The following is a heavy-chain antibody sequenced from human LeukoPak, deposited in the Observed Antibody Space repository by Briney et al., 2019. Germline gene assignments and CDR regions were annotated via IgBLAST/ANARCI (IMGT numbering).Heavy chain of an antibody. V-gene: IGHV3-7*01. CDR2: IKQDGSEK. CDR1: GFTFNSGVTFSSYW. J-gene: IGHJ4*02. CDR3: TSGGWEPE. D-gene: IGHD2-8*01. Sequence: GGSLRLSCTVSGFTFNSGVTFSSYWMSWVRQAPGKGLEWVANIKQDGSEKYYVDSVKGRFTISRDNAKNSLYLQMNSLRTEDTAVYYCTSGGWEPEWGQGTLVTVSS.